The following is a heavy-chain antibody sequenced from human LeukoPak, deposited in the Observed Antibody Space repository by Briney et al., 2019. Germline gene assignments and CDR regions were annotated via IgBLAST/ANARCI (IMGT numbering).Heavy chain of an antibody. D-gene: IGHD3-22*01. Sequence: GASVKVSCKASGYTFTSYGISWVRQAPGQGLEWMGWISAYNGNTNYAQKLQGRVTMTTDTSTSTAYMELSRLRSDDTAVYYCAREFHYYDSSGPSGGDYYYGMDVWGQGTTVTVSS. J-gene: IGHJ6*02. V-gene: IGHV1-18*01. CDR1: GYTFTSYG. CDR3: AREFHYYDSSGPSGGDYYYGMDV. CDR2: ISAYNGNT.